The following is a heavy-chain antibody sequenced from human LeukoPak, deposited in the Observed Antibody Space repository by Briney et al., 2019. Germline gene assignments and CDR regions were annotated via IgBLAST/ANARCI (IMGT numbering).Heavy chain of an antibody. Sequence: MAGGSLRLSCAASGFTFSSYSMNWVRQAPGKGLEWVSSISTGSSFIYYADSVKGRFNISRDIAKNSLYLQMNSLRAEDTAVYYCARTDYYDKSIDYWGQGTLVTVSS. V-gene: IGHV3-21*01. CDR3: ARTDYYDKSIDY. CDR2: ISTGSSFI. CDR1: GFTFSSYS. J-gene: IGHJ4*02. D-gene: IGHD3-22*01.